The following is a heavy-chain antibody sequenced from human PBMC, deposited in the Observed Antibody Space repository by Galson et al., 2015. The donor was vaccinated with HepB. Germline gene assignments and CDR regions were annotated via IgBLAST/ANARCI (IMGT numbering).Heavy chain of an antibody. CDR3: ARDRRYFDWLPQGYYYGMDV. Sequence: SVKVSCKASGYTFTSYYMHWVRQAPGQGLEWMGIINPSGGSTSYAQKFQGRVTMTRDTSTSTVYMELSSLRSEDTAVYYCARDRRYFDWLPQGYYYGMDVWGQGTTVTVSS. J-gene: IGHJ6*02. CDR1: GYTFTSYY. D-gene: IGHD3-9*01. V-gene: IGHV1-46*01. CDR2: INPSGGST.